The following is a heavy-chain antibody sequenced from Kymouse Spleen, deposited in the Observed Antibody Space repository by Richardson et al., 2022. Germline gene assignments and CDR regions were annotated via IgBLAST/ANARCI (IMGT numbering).Heavy chain of an antibody. J-gene: IGHJ6*02. CDR2: IRSKANSYAT. CDR1: GFTFSGSA. D-gene: IGHD1-26*01,IGHD6-19*01,IGHD7-27*02. Sequence: EVQLVESGGGLVQPGGSLKLSCAASGFTFSGSAMHWVRQASGKGLEWVGRIRSKANSYATAYAASVKGRFTISRDDSKNTAYLQMNSLKTEDTAVYYCTRRPSGDGDYYYGMDVWGQGTTVTVSS. V-gene: IGHV3-73*02. CDR3: TRRPSGDGDYYYGMDV.